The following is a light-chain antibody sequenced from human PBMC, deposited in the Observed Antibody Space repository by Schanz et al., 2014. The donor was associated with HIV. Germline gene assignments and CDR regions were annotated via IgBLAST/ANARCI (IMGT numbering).Light chain of an antibody. CDR3: QQYDTYSRT. V-gene: IGKV1-27*01. J-gene: IGKJ1*01. CDR2: SAS. Sequence: DFQMTQSPSSLSASVGDRVTITCRTSQDISNYLAWYQQRPGQVPRLLIDSASTLQTGVPSRFSGSGSGTDFTLTINSLQPDDFATYYCQQYDTYSRTFGQGTKVEIK. CDR1: QDISNY.